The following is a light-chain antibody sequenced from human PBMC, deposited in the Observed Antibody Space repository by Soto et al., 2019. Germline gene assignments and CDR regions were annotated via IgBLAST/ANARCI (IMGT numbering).Light chain of an antibody. Sequence: QSVLTQPASVSGSPGQSITISCTGTSSDVGGYNYVSWYQQHPGKAPKLMIYDVSNRPSGVSNRFSGSKSGNTASLTISGRQAEDEADYYCSSYTSSSTYVFGSGTKVIVL. V-gene: IGLV2-14*01. CDR1: SSDVGGYNY. CDR2: DVS. CDR3: SSYTSSSTYV. J-gene: IGLJ1*01.